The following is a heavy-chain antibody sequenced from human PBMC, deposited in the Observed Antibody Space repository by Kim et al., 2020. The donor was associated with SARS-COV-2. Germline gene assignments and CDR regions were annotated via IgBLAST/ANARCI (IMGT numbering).Heavy chain of an antibody. CDR1: GFTFSSYA. D-gene: IGHD3-10*01. Sequence: GGSLRLSCAASGFTFSSYAMHWVRQAPGKGLEWVAVISYDGSNKYYADSVKGRFTISRDNSKNTLYLQMNSLRAEDTAVYYCARDPKKLNYYGSGSSNIGGYFDYWGQGTLVTVSS. V-gene: IGHV3-30*04. CDR2: ISYDGSNK. CDR3: ARDPKKLNYYGSGSSNIGGYFDY. J-gene: IGHJ4*02.